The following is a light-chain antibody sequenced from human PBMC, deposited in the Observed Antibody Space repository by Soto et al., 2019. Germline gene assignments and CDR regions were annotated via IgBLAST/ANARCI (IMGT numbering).Light chain of an antibody. CDR3: QQYAGSLYT. Sequence: EIVLTQSPGTLSLSPGEGATLSWRASQSIYTKLAWYQKKSGQAPRLLIYDASTRAYGTPDRFSGSGSGTDFSLTISRLEPEDFAVYYCQQYAGSLYTFAQGTKVDSK. CDR1: QSIYTK. J-gene: IGKJ2*01. V-gene: IGKV3-20*01. CDR2: DAS.